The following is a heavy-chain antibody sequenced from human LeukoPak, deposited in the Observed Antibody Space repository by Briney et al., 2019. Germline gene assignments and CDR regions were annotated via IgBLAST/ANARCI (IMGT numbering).Heavy chain of an antibody. CDR1: GFTFDDYA. J-gene: IGHJ3*02. V-gene: IGHV3-9*03. D-gene: IGHD3-22*01. CDR2: ISWNSGSI. Sequence: GRSLRLSCAASGFTFDDYAMHWVRQAPGKGLEWVSGISWNSGSIGYADSVKGRFTISRDNAKNSLYLQMNSLRAEDMALYYCAKGTNYYDSSGYSLLDAFDIWGQGTVVTVSS. CDR3: AKGTNYYDSSGYSLLDAFDI.